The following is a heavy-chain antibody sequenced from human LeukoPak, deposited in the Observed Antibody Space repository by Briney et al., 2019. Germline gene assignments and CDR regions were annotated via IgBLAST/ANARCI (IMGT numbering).Heavy chain of an antibody. CDR3: ARDLRQWLAQYPFDY. J-gene: IGHJ4*02. V-gene: IGHV1-18*01. D-gene: IGHD6-19*01. CDR1: GYTFTSYG. CDR2: ISAYNGNT. Sequence: ASVKVSCKASGYTFTSYGISWVRQAPGQGLEWMGWISAYNGNTNYAQKLQGRVTMTTDTSTSTAYMELRSLRSDDTAVYYCARDLRQWLAQYPFDYWGQGTLVTVSS.